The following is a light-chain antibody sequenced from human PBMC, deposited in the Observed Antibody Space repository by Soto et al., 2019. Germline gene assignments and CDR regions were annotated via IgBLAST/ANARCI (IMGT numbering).Light chain of an antibody. CDR3: QQFNSYPALT. V-gene: IGKV1-13*02. Sequence: AIQLTQSPSSLSASVGDRVTITCRASQGISSALAWYQQKPGKAPKLLIYDASSLESGVQSRFSGSGFWTDFTLTISCLQPEDFATYYCQQFNSYPALTFGGGTKVDIK. J-gene: IGKJ4*01. CDR2: DAS. CDR1: QGISSA.